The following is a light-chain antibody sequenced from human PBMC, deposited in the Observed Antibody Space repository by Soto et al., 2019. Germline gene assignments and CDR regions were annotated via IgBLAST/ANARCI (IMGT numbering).Light chain of an antibody. CDR1: SSDVGAYNS. CDR2: DVN. Sequence: QSVLTQPRSVSGSPGQSVTISCTGTSSDVGAYNSVSWYQQHPGKAPKLMIYDVNKRPSGVPDRFSASKSANTASLTISGLQAEDEADYYCCSFAATSTYVFGTGTKVTVL. J-gene: IGLJ1*01. CDR3: CSFAATSTYV. V-gene: IGLV2-11*01.